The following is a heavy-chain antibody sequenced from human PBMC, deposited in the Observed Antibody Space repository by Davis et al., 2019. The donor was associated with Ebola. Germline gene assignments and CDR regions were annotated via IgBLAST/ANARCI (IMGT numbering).Heavy chain of an antibody. Sequence: PGGSLRLSCAASGFTFSSYSMNWVRQPPGKGLEWIGEINHSGSTNYNPSLKSRVTISVDTSKNQFSLKLSSVTAADTAVYYCAGRYCSSTSCYPFDYWGQGTLVTVSS. J-gene: IGHJ4*02. D-gene: IGHD2-2*01. V-gene: IGHV4-34*08. CDR1: GFTFSSYS. CDR2: INHSGST. CDR3: AGRYCSSTSCYPFDY.